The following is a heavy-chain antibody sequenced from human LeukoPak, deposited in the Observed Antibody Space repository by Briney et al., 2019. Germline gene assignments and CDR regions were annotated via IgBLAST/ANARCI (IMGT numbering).Heavy chain of an antibody. CDR3: ARESSVREFDY. J-gene: IGHJ4*02. CDR1: GFTFSSYG. Sequence: GGSLRLSCAASGFTFSSYGMHWVRQAPGKGLEWVAVIWYDGGNKYYADSVKGRFTISRDNSKNTLYLQMNSLRAEDTAVYYCARESSVREFDYWGQGTLVTVSS. CDR2: IWYDGGNK. D-gene: IGHD4-17*01. V-gene: IGHV3-33*01.